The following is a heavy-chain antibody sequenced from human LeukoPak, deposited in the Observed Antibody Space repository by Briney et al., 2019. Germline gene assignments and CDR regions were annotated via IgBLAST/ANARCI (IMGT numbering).Heavy chain of an antibody. D-gene: IGHD3-10*01. J-gene: IGHJ2*01. CDR3: ARVGDHYHWNFDL. V-gene: IGHV3-53*01. CDR2: LYSGGDT. CDR1: GFTVGSKY. Sequence: GGSLILSCAASGFTVGSKYMNWVRQPPGKGLEWVSILYSGGDTFYSDSVKGRFTISRDNSRNTLSLQMNSLRVEGTAVYYCARVGDHYHWNFDLWGRGTLVTVSS.